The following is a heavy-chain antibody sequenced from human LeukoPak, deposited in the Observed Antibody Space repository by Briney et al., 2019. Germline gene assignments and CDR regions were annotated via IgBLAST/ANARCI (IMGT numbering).Heavy chain of an antibody. CDR1: GFSFSNFA. Sequence: GGSLRLSCTASGFSFSNFAMNWVRQAPGKGLEWVSAISGSGGNTFYADSVKGRFTISRDNSKKTLYVQMNSLRAEDTAVYYCAKGTSTRASLGYFDYWGQGSLVTVSS. CDR3: AKGTSTRASLGYFDY. V-gene: IGHV3-23*01. D-gene: IGHD1-7*01. J-gene: IGHJ4*02. CDR2: ISGSGGNT.